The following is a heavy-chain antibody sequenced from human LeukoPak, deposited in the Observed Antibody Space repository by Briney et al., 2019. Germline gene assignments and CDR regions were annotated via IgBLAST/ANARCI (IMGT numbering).Heavy chain of an antibody. V-gene: IGHV3-53*01. Sequence: GGSLRLSCAASGFTVSSNYMSWVRQAPGKGLEWVSVIYSGGSTYYADPVKGRFTISRDNSKNTLYLQMNSLRAEDTAVYYCARCRGHYDILTGYYFDYWGQGTLVTVSS. J-gene: IGHJ4*02. CDR1: GFTVSSNY. CDR2: IYSGGST. CDR3: ARCRGHYDILTGYYFDY. D-gene: IGHD3-9*01.